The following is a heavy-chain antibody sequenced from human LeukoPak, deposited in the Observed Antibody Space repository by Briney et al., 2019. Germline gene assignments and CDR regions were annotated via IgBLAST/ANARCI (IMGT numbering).Heavy chain of an antibody. Sequence: PSETLSLTCAVYGGSFSNYYWNWIRQPPGKGLEWIGEINHSGSTNYNPSLKSRVTISVDTSKNQFSLKLSSVTAADTAVYYCARERRFLEWFPHNWFDPWGQGTLVTVSS. V-gene: IGHV4-34*01. CDR2: INHSGST. CDR3: ARERRFLEWFPHNWFDP. J-gene: IGHJ5*02. D-gene: IGHD3-3*01. CDR1: GGSFSNYY.